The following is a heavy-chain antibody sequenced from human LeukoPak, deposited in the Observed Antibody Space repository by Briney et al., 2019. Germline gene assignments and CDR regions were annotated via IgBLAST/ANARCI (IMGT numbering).Heavy chain of an antibody. D-gene: IGHD5-12*01. Sequence: SVKVSCKASGGGFCNYGITWVRQAAGQGLEWVGGVIPIFGSSNYAPKFQGRVTITADRSTTTAYMELRSLTSEDTAVYYCARVKGETAPTISNYYYYMDVWDKGTTVTVSS. CDR1: GGGFCNYG. V-gene: IGHV1-69*06. CDR2: VIPIFGSS. J-gene: IGHJ6*03. CDR3: ARVKGETAPTISNYYYYMDV.